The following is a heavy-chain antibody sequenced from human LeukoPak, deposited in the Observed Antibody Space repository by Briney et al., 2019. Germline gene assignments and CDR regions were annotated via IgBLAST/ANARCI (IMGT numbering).Heavy chain of an antibody. D-gene: IGHD3-10*01. Sequence: GSGPTLVKPTQTLTLTCTFSGLSLSTSGVGVDWIPRPPGRALESLSLISWDEDKRNSPSLKSRLTLTKDTAKNQVVLTMTDMDPVDTATYYCAHSRVYYYGSGSYFPKTLDYWGQGTLVTVSS. V-gene: IGHV2-5*02. J-gene: IGHJ4*02. CDR1: GLSLSTSGVG. CDR3: AHSRVYYYGSGSYFPKTLDY. CDR2: ISWDEDK.